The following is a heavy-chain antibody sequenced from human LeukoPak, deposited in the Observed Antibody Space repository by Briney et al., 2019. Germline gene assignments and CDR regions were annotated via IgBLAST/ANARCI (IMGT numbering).Heavy chain of an antibody. CDR2: ISWNSGSI. J-gene: IGHJ4*02. V-gene: IGHV3-9*01. CDR1: GFTFDDYA. Sequence: PGRSLRLSCAASGFTFDDYAMHWVRQAPGKGLEWVSGISWNSGSIGYADSVKGRFTISRDNAKNSLYLQMNSLRAEDTALYYCAKDGYGSGSYSIDYWGQGTLVTVSS. CDR3: AKDGYGSGSYSIDY. D-gene: IGHD3-10*01.